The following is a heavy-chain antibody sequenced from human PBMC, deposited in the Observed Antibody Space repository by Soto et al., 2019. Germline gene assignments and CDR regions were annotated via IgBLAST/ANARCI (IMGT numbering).Heavy chain of an antibody. CDR3: ASSPAYYYYSSGYSLDAFDI. Sequence: EVQLVQSGAEVKKPGESLKISCKGSGYSFTNYWIGWVRQMPGKGLEWMGIIYPGDSDTRYSPAFQGQVTISADKSITTAYLQWSSLKASDTAMYYCASSPAYYYYSSGYSLDAFDIWGQGTMVTVSS. CDR1: GYSFTNYW. J-gene: IGHJ3*02. D-gene: IGHD3-22*01. V-gene: IGHV5-51*01. CDR2: IYPGDSDT.